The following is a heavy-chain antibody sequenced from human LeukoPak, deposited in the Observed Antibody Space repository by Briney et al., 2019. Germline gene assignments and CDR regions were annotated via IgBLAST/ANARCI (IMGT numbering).Heavy chain of an antibody. V-gene: IGHV4-4*07. CDR1: GGSISSYY. Sequence: PSETLSLTCTVSGGSISSYYWSWIRQPAGKGLEWIGRIYTSGSTNYNPSLKSRVTMSVDTSKNQFSLKLSSVTAADTAVYYCARGDYDSSGSYFDYWGQGTLVTVSS. D-gene: IGHD3-22*01. CDR2: IYTSGST. CDR3: ARGDYDSSGSYFDY. J-gene: IGHJ4*02.